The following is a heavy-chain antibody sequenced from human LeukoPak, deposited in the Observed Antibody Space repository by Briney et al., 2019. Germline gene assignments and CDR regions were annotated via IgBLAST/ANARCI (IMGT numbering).Heavy chain of an antibody. J-gene: IGHJ5*02. CDR1: GGSFSGYY. Sequence: SETLSLTCAVYGGSFSGYYWSWIRQPPGKGLEWIGEINHSGSTNYNPSLKSRVTISVDTSKNQFSLKLSSVPAADTAVYYCARVRYSSSWYWFDPWGQGTLVTVSS. CDR2: INHSGST. V-gene: IGHV4-34*01. D-gene: IGHD6-13*01. CDR3: ARVRYSSSWYWFDP.